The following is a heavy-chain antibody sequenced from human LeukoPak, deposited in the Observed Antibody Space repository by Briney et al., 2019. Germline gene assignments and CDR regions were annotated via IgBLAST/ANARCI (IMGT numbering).Heavy chain of an antibody. J-gene: IGHJ4*02. D-gene: IGHD2-2*01. CDR1: GFTFSSYW. CDR2: IKQDGSEK. Sequence: PGGSLRLSCAASGFTFSSYWMSWVRRAPGKGLEWVANIKQDGSEKYYVDSVKGRFTISRDNAKNSLYLQMNSLRAEDTAVYYCARDRACSSTSCYDGLFDYWGQGTLVTVSS. V-gene: IGHV3-7*01. CDR3: ARDRACSSTSCYDGLFDY.